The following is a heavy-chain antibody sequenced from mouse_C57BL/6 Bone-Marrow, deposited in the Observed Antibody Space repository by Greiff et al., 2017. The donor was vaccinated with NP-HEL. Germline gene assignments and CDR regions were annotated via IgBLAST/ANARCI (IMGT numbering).Heavy chain of an antibody. D-gene: IGHD1-1*01. CDR3: ARRGTTVVPYYAMDY. CDR2: IYPGDGDT. V-gene: IGHV1-80*01. CDR1: GYAFSSYW. J-gene: IGHJ4*01. Sequence: VQGVESGAELVKPGASVKISCKASGYAFSSYWMNWVKQRPGKGLEWIGQIYPGDGDTNYNGKFKGKATLTADKSSSTAYMQLSSLTSEDSAVYFCARRGTTVVPYYAMDYWGQGTSVTVSS.